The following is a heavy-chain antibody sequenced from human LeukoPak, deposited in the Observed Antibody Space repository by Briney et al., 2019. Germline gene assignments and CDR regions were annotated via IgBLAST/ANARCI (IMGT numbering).Heavy chain of an antibody. D-gene: IGHD6-13*01. Sequence: PGGSLRLSCAVSGFTFGSYEMTGVRQAPGRGVEWVSYISSSGSTIYYADSVKGRFTISRDNSKNTLYLQMNSLRAEDTAVYYCAKPSAAGPTAFEYWGQGTQVTVSS. CDR2: ISSSGSTI. CDR3: AKPSAAGPTAFEY. J-gene: IGHJ4*02. V-gene: IGHV3-48*03. CDR1: GFTFGSYE.